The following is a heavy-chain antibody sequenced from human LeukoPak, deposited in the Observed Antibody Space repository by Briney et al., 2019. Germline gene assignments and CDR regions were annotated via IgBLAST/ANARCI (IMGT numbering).Heavy chain of an antibody. CDR1: GFTSNNYA. V-gene: IGHV3-30*02. D-gene: IGHD3-16*01. CDR2: IRYDGSNK. J-gene: IGHJ3*02. Sequence: GGSLRLSCAASGFTSNNYAMHWVRQAPGKGLEWVAFIRYDGSNKYYADSLKGRFTISRDNSNNTLYLQMNSLRAEDTAVYYCAKARTGGVAFDAFDIWGQGTMVTVSS. CDR3: AKARTGGVAFDAFDI.